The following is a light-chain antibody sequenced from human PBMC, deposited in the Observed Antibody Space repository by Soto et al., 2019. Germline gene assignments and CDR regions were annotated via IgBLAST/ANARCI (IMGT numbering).Light chain of an antibody. Sequence: QSVLTQPPSASGTPGQRVTISCSGSSSNIGSNSVNWYQHLPGTAPKLLIYTNNQRPSGVPDRFSGSKSGTSASLAISGLKSEDGADYYCAAWDDTLKGYVLGTGTKLTVL. CDR1: SSNIGSNS. V-gene: IGLV1-44*01. CDR3: AAWDDTLKGYV. J-gene: IGLJ1*01. CDR2: TNN.